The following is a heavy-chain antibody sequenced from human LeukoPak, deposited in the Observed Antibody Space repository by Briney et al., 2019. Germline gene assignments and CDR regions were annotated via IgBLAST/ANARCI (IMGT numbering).Heavy chain of an antibody. D-gene: IGHD1-26*01. J-gene: IGHJ3*02. CDR1: GYTVTDYY. V-gene: IGHV1-2*02. Sequence: ASVKVSCKSSGYTVTDYYMHWVRPPPGQGLEWMGWINPKSGGTNYAQNFQGRVTMTRNTSISTAYMELSRLRSDDTAVYYCAKDLQWELPRGDALDIWGEGTMVTVSS. CDR3: AKDLQWELPRGDALDI. CDR2: INPKSGGT.